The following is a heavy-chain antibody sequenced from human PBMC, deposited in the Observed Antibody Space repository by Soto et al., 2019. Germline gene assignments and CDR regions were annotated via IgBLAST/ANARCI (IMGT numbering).Heavy chain of an antibody. Sequence: SETLSLTCAVSGGSISSSNWWSWVRQPPGKGLEWIGEIYHSGSTNYNPSLKSRVTMSVDKSKNQFSLMLSSVTAADTAVYYCARVPRAAAGTDWGQGTLVTVSS. CDR3: ARVPRAAAGTD. J-gene: IGHJ4*02. D-gene: IGHD6-13*01. V-gene: IGHV4-4*02. CDR2: IYHSGST. CDR1: GGSISSSNW.